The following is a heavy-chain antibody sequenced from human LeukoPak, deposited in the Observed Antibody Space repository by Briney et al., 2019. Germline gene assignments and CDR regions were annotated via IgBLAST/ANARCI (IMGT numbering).Heavy chain of an antibody. J-gene: IGHJ3*01. D-gene: IGHD2-2*01. CDR2: FYDTVST. V-gene: IGHV4-59*08. CDR3: ARHGAFLTRGFCSSSNCYVDGLQT. Sequence: SETLSLTCTVSGGSISSSYWSWIRQSPGKGLEWIGYFYDTVSTKYNPSLKRRVSISTGTSKNQVSLKLNSVTAAVTAVYYCARHGAFLTRGFCSSSNCYVDGLQTWGQGIMVSVSS. CDR1: GGSISSSY.